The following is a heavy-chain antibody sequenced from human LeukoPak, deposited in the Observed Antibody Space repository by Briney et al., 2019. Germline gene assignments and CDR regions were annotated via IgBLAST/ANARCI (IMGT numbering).Heavy chain of an antibody. CDR1: GFTFSSYA. CDR2: ISSNGGST. D-gene: IGHD3-3*01. Sequence: GGSLRLSCAASGFTFSSYAMYWVRQAPGKGLEYVSAISSNGGSTYYANSVKGRFTISRDNSKNTLYLQMGSLRAEDMAVYYCASSITIPGRASFDYWGQGTLVTVSS. J-gene: IGHJ4*02. CDR3: ASSITIPGRASFDY. V-gene: IGHV3-64*01.